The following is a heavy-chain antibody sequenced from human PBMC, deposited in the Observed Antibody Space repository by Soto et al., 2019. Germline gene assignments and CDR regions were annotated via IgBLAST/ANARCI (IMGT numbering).Heavy chain of an antibody. J-gene: IGHJ6*03. Sequence: QEQLVQSGAEVKKPGAPVKVSCKASGYTFTNYNINWVRQATGQGLEWMGWMNPNTGNTGYAEKFQGRVTMIRNSSINTAYMELSGLRSDDTAVYYCAREAASDPSFYYHYMDVWGKGTTVTVSS. CDR3: AREAASDPSFYYHYMDV. D-gene: IGHD6-25*01. CDR1: GYTFTNYN. CDR2: MNPNTGNT. V-gene: IGHV1-8*01.